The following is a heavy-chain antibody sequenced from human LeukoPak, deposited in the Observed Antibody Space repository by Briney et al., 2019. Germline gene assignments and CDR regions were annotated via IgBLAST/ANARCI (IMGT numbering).Heavy chain of an antibody. J-gene: IGHJ4*02. Sequence: GGSLRLSCAASGFTFSDYYMSWIRQAPGKGLEWVSYISSSSSYTNYADSVKGRFTISRDNAKDSLYLQMNSLRAEDTAVYYCARSVAGFDYWGQGTLVTVSS. V-gene: IGHV3-11*06. CDR1: GFTFSDYY. CDR2: ISSSSSYT. D-gene: IGHD6-19*01. CDR3: ARSVAGFDY.